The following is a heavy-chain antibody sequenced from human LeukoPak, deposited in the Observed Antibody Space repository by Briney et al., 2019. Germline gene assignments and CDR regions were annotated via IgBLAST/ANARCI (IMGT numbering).Heavy chain of an antibody. J-gene: IGHJ6*02. CDR2: IYYSGST. CDR1: GGSISSGGYY. V-gene: IGHV4-31*03. Sequence: SETLSLTCTVSGGSISSGGYYWSWIRQHPGKGLEWIGYIYYSGSTFYNPSLKNRVTISVDMSKNQFSLKLNSVTAADTTVYYCASSEATTTPPPYGMDVWGQGTTVTVSS. D-gene: IGHD5-12*01. CDR3: ASSEATTTPPPYGMDV.